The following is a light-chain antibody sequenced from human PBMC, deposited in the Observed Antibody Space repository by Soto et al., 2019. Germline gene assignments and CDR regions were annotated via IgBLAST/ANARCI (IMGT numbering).Light chain of an antibody. CDR3: RQYDSSPRT. Sequence: EIMLTQSPGTLSLSPEERATLSCRSSQRFTSNSLAWYQQKPGQAPRLLISGASSRATGIPDRFSGSGSWTDSTLTISRLEPEDVAVYYCRQYDSSPRTFGQGTKVEI. J-gene: IGKJ1*01. V-gene: IGKV3-20*01. CDR1: QRFTSNS. CDR2: GAS.